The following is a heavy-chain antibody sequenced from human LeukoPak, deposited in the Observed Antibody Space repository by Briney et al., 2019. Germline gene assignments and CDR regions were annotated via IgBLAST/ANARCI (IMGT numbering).Heavy chain of an antibody. D-gene: IGHD4-23*01. CDR2: ISYDGSNK. CDR1: GFTFSSYG. V-gene: IGHV3-30*03. Sequence: GGSLRLSCAASGFTFSSYGMHWVAQAPGKGLEWVAVISYDGSNKYYADSVKGRFTISRDNSKNTLYLQMNSLRAEDTAVYYCARQPVRWPKLGYFDYWSQGTLVTVSS. CDR3: ARQPVRWPKLGYFDY. J-gene: IGHJ4*02.